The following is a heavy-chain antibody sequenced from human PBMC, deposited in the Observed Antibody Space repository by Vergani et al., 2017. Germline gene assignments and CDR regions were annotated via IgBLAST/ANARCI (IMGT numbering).Heavy chain of an antibody. CDR1: GFTFSSYD. Sequence: EVQLLESGGGLVQPGGSLRLSCAASGFTFSSYDMHWVRQATGKGLEWVSAIGTAGDPYYPGSVKGRFTISRENAKNSLYLQMNSLRAGDTAVYYCARGRKYYDSSGYYYLDAFDIWGQGTMVTVSS. V-gene: IGHV3-13*05. CDR3: ARGRKYYDSSGYYYLDAFDI. D-gene: IGHD3-22*01. CDR2: IGTAGDP. J-gene: IGHJ3*02.